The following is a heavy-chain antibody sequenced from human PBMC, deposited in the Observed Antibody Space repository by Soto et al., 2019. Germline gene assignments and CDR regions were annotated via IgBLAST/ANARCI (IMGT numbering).Heavy chain of an antibody. D-gene: IGHD2-2*01. CDR3: AKAVVPAAPPKFTLDV. J-gene: IGHJ6*02. CDR1: GFTFSSYC. V-gene: IGHV3-30*18. Sequence: PGGSLRLSCAASGFTFSSYCMHWVRQAPGKGLEWVAVISYDGSNKYYADSVKGRFTISRDNSKNTLYLQMNSLRAEDTAVYYCAKAVVPAAPPKFTLDVWGQATTVTVSS. CDR2: ISYDGSNK.